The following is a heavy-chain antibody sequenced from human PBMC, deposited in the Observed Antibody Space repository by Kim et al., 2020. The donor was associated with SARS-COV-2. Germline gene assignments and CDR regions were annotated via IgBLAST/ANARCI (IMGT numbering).Heavy chain of an antibody. CDR2: K. V-gene: IGHV3-7*01. CDR3: ARHGSNNFLS. Sequence: KYYVDSVGGRFTISRDNAKNTLDLQMSSLRVEDTALYFCARHGSNNFLSWGQGTLVTVSS. J-gene: IGHJ4*02. D-gene: IGHD7-27*01.